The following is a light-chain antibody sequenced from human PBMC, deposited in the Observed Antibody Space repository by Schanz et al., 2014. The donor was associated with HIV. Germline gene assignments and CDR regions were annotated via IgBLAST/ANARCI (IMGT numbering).Light chain of an antibody. J-gene: IGLJ1*01. V-gene: IGLV2-14*03. Sequence: QSALTQPASVSGSPGQSITISCTGTSSDVGGDNFVSWYQQHPGRAPKLLVYDVTNRPSGVSSRFSGSKSGNTASLTISGLQPEDEADYYCSSCPRRNTYVFGSGTKVTVL. CDR1: SSDVGGDNF. CDR3: SSCPRRNTYV. CDR2: DVT.